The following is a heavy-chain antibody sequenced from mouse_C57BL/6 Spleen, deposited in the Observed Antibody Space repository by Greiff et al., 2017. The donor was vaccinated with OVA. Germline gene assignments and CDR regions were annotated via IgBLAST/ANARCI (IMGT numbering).Heavy chain of an antibody. CDR3: ARGGVYYFDY. J-gene: IGHJ2*01. V-gene: IGHV1-66*01. Sequence: QVQLQQSGPELVKPGASVKISCKASGYSFTSYYIHWVKQRPGQGLEWIGWIYPGSGNTKYNEKFKGKATLTADTSSSTAYMQLSSLTSEDSAVYYCARGGVYYFDYWGQGTTLTVSS. CDR2: IYPGSGNT. CDR1: GYSFTSYY.